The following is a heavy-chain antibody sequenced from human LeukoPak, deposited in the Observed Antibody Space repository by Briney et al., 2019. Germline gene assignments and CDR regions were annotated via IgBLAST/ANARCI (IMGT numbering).Heavy chain of an antibody. Sequence: GGSLRLSCAASGFTFSSYGMHWVRQAPGKGLEWVAFIRYDGSNKYYADSVKGRFTISRDNSKNTLYLQMNSLRAEDTAVYYCASQLELFFDYWGQGTLVTVSS. CDR1: GFTFSSYG. CDR2: IRYDGSNK. CDR3: ASQLELFFDY. V-gene: IGHV3-30*02. J-gene: IGHJ4*02. D-gene: IGHD1-1*01.